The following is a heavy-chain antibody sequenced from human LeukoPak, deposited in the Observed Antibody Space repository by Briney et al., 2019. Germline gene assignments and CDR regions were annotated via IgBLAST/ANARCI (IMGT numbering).Heavy chain of an antibody. D-gene: IGHD1-14*01. CDR2: INQGGSDK. J-gene: IGHJ4*02. V-gene: IGHV3-7*01. CDR3: TRDRSRSEDD. CDR1: GLIYSRRR. Sequence: SGGSLRLLCTACGLIYSRRRKRCARQAPGKGLEWVANINQGGSDKYYVDSVKGRFTISRDNANNLLYLQMNSLRGEDTAVYFCTRDRSRSEDDWGQGTLVTVSS.